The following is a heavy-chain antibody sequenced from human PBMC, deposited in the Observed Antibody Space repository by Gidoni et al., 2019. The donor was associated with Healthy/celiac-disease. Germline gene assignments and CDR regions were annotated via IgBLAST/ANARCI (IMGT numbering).Heavy chain of an antibody. CDR3: ARDLGDDYGDYAGGH. J-gene: IGHJ1*01. V-gene: IGHV1-46*01. D-gene: IGHD4-17*01. Sequence: QVQLVQSGAEVKTPGASVKVSCKASGYTFTSSYLHWVRQAPGQGLEWMGIINPSGGSTSYAQKFQGRVTMIRDTSTSTVYMELSSLRSEDTAVYYCARDLGDDYGDYAGGHWGQGTLVTVSS. CDR2: INPSGGST. CDR1: GYTFTSSY.